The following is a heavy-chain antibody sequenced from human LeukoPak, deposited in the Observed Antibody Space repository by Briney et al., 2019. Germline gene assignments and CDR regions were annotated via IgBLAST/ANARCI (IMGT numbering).Heavy chain of an antibody. V-gene: IGHV3-53*01. CDR2: IYSGGTT. CDR3: ARRAGGYSHPYDY. D-gene: IGHD4-23*01. CDR1: GFTVSGNY. J-gene: IGHJ4*02. Sequence: GGSLRLSCAVSGFTVSGNYMSWVRQAPGRGLEWVSLIYSGGTTYYADSVKGRFTISRDNSKNTLYLQMNSLRAEDTAVYYCARRAGGYSHPYDYWGQGILVTVSS.